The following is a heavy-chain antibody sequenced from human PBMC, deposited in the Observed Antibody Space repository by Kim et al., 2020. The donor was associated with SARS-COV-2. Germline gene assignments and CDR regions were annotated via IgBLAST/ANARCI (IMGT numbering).Heavy chain of an antibody. CDR3: TTDLGGAAAPY. Sequence: DYAAPVKGRFTISRDDSKNTLYLQMNSLKTEDTAVYYCTTDLGGAAAPYWGQGTLVTVSS. V-gene: IGHV3-15*01. D-gene: IGHD6-13*01. J-gene: IGHJ4*02.